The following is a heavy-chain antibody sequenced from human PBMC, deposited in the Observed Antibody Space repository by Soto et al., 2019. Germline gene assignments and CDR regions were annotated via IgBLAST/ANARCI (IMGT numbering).Heavy chain of an antibody. CDR1: GFTFSSYA. Sequence: GGSLRLSCAASGFTFSSYAMSWVRQAPGKGLEWVSGISDSGDSTYYADSVKGRFTISRDNSTNTLYLQMNSLRVEDTAVYYCAKGHYDILTGLDYWGQGILVTVSS. CDR3: AKGHYDILTGLDY. V-gene: IGHV3-23*01. CDR2: ISDSGDST. J-gene: IGHJ4*02. D-gene: IGHD3-9*01.